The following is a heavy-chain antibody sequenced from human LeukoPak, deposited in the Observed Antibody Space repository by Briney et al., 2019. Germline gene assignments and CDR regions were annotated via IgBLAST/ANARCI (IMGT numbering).Heavy chain of an antibody. CDR1: GLTVSSYS. CDR3: ARDDYDFWSGSRTNYGMDV. J-gene: IGHJ6*02. V-gene: IGHV3-48*01. D-gene: IGHD3-3*01. Sequence: GGSLRLSCAASGLTVSSYSMNWVRQAPGKGLEWVSYISSSSTIYYADSVKGRFTISRDNAKNTLYLQMNSLRAEDTAVYYCARDDYDFWSGSRTNYGMDVWGQGTTVTVSS. CDR2: ISSSSTI.